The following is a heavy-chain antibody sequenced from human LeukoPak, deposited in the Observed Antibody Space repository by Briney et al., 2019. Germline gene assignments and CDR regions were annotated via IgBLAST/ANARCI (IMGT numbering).Heavy chain of an antibody. CDR3: AKSRSGSPHSFDY. Sequence: GGSLRLSCAASGFIFNNYWLTWVRQSPGKGLEWLASIKQDGREKKYVDSVKGRFTISRDNAKNSLYLQMNTLRAEDTAVYYCAKSRSGSPHSFDYWGQGTLVTVSS. CDR2: IKQDGREK. J-gene: IGHJ4*02. D-gene: IGHD1-26*01. CDR1: GFIFNNYW. V-gene: IGHV3-7*03.